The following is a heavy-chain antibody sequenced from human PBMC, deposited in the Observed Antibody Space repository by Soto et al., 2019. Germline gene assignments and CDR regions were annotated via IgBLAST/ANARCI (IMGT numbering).Heavy chain of an antibody. CDR2: ISSRSTNT. CDR1: GFTFSSYT. J-gene: IGHJ4*02. Sequence: EVQLVESGGGLVKPGGSLRLSCEDSGFTFSSYTMNWVRRAPGKGLEWVSSISSRSTNTHYADSVRGGFTISRDNAKRSLYLQMNSLRADDTAVYYCARGPLYYFDYWGQGTLVTVSS. V-gene: IGHV3-21*02. CDR3: ARGPLYYFDY.